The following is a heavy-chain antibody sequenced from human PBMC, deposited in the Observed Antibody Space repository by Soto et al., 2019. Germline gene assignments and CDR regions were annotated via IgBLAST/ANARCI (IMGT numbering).Heavy chain of an antibody. J-gene: IGHJ4*02. CDR3: ARASVLRFLEWSWDVDY. Sequence: VASVKVSFKASGYTFTSYAMHWVRQAPGQRLEWMGWINAGNGNTKYSQKFQGRVTITRDTSASTAYMELSSLRSEDTAVYYCARASVLRFLEWSWDVDYWGQGTLVTVSS. D-gene: IGHD3-3*01. CDR2: INAGNGNT. CDR1: GYTFTSYA. V-gene: IGHV1-3*01.